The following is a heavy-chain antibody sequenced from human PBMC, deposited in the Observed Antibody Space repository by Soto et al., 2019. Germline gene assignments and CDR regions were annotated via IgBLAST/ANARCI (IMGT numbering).Heavy chain of an antibody. CDR1: GGSISSYY. Sequence: QVQLQESGPGPVKPSETLSLTCTVSGGSISSYYWSWIRQPPGKGLEWIGYIYYSGSTNYNPSLKSRVTISVDTSKNQFSLKLSSVTAADTAVYYCARGDIVATTVFDYWGQGTLVTVSS. CDR3: ARGDIVATTVFDY. V-gene: IGHV4-59*01. CDR2: IYYSGST. J-gene: IGHJ4*02. D-gene: IGHD5-12*01.